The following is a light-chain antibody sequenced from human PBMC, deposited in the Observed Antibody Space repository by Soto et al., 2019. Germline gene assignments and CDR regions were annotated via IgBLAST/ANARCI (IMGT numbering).Light chain of an antibody. J-gene: IGLJ3*02. CDR2: QDS. CDR3: QVWDSITDHWV. Sequence: SYELTQPPSVSVSPGQTASITCSGDKLGDKYACWYQQKPGQSPVLVIYQDSKRPSGIPERFSGSNSGNTATLTISGTQAMDEADYYCQVWDSITDHWVFGEGTQLTVL. V-gene: IGLV3-1*01. CDR1: KLGDKY.